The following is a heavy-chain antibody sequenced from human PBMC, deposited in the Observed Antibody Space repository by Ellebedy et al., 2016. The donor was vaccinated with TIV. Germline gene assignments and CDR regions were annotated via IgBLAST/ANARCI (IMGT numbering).Heavy chain of an antibody. CDR3: ARGVWSGNPDYFDY. CDR1: GYTFTGYY. CDR2: INPNSGNT. V-gene: IGHV1-2*02. D-gene: IGHD3-3*01. Sequence: AASVKVSCKASGYTFTGYYIHWVRQAPGQGLEWMGWINPNSGNTNYVQKFQGRVTMTSDTSISTANMKLSRLRSDDTAVYYCARGVWSGNPDYFDYWGQGTLVSVSS. J-gene: IGHJ4*02.